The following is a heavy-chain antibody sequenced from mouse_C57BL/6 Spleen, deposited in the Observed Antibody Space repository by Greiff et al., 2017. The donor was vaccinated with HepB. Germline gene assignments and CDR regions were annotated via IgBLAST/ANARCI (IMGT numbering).Heavy chain of an antibody. CDR3: ARAKGMGPWFAY. D-gene: IGHD4-1*01. J-gene: IGHJ3*01. CDR1: GYSITSGYY. V-gene: IGHV3-6*01. Sequence: EVKLLESGPGLVKPSQSLSLTCSVTGYSITSGYYWNWIRQFPGNKLEWMGYISYDGSNNYNPSLKNRISITRDTSKNQFFLKLNSVTTEDTATYYCARAKGMGPWFAYWGQGTLVTVSA. CDR2: ISYDGSN.